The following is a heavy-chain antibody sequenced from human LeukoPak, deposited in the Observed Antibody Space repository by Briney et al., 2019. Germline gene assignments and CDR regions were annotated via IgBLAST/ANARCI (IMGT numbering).Heavy chain of an antibody. V-gene: IGHV3-23*01. CDR3: AKRLGDY. J-gene: IGHJ4*02. CDR2: ISGSGGTT. Sequence: GGSLRLSCAASGFTFSTYALSWVRQAPGKGLEWVSSISGSGGTTYYADSVMGRFTISRDDSKSTLYLQMNSVRGDDTAMYYCAKRLGDYWGQGTLVTVSS. D-gene: IGHD5-12*01. CDR1: GFTFSTYA.